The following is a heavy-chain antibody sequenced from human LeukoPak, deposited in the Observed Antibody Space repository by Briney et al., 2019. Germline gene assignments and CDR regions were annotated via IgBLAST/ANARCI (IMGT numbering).Heavy chain of an antibody. Sequence: PSETLSLTCTVSGGSISSGSYYWSWIRQPAGKGLEWIGRIYSSGSTEYNPSLNSRVTMSVDTSKNQFSLKLRSVTAADTAVYYCARGAAATYWGQGTLVTVSS. V-gene: IGHV4-61*02. J-gene: IGHJ4*02. CDR2: IYSSGST. CDR1: GGSISSGSYY. CDR3: ARGAAATY. D-gene: IGHD6-13*01.